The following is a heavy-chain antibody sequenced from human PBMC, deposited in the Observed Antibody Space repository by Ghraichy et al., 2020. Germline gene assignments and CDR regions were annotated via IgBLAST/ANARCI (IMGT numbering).Heavy chain of an antibody. CDR3: TTDVVLWDSPVPRVGVRRHY. J-gene: IGHJ4*02. CDR1: GFTFNNAW. D-gene: IGHD1-26*01. Sequence: GGSLRLSCSASGFTFNNAWMNWVRQAPGKGLEWVARIKSNSDGGTTYNAAPVRGRFTISRADSKNTLYLQMSSLRAEDTAVYYCTTDVVLWDSPVPRVGVRRHYWGQGTLITVSS. V-gene: IGHV3-15*07. CDR2: IKSNSDGGTT.